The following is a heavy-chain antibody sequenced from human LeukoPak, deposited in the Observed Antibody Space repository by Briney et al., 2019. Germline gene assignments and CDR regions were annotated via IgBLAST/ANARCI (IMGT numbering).Heavy chain of an antibody. J-gene: IGHJ4*02. CDR3: ARAFRSGTTGEDY. CDR1: GYTFTSYD. Sequence: ASVRVSCKASGYTFTSYDINWVRQATGQGLEWMGWINPNSGGTNYAQKFQGRVTMTRDTSISTAYMELSRLRSDDTAVYYCARAFRSGTTGEDYWGQGTLVTVSS. CDR2: INPNSGGT. D-gene: IGHD1-7*01. V-gene: IGHV1-2*02.